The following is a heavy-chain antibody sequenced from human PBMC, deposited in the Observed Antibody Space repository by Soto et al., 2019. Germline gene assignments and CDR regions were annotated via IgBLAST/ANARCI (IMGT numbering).Heavy chain of an antibody. CDR2: ISAYNDNT. Sequence: GASVKVSCKASGYTFASYGINWVRQAPGQGLEWMGWISAYNDNTKYGQKLQGRVTMTTDTSTSTAYMELRSLRSDDTAVYYCARDRLGGITIFGEVTDYPFDYWGQGTLVTVSS. CDR3: ARDRLGGITIFGEVTDYPFDY. V-gene: IGHV1-18*01. J-gene: IGHJ4*02. D-gene: IGHD3-3*01. CDR1: GYTFASYG.